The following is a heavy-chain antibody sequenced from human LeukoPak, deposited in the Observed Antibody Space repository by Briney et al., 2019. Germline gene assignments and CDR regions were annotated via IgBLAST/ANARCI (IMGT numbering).Heavy chain of an antibody. CDR2: INPNSGGT. V-gene: IGHV1-2*02. CDR3: ARVFSGDSYYDSSGYYQALYY. J-gene: IGHJ4*02. D-gene: IGHD3-22*01. CDR1: GYTFTSYY. Sequence: ASVKVSCKASGYTFTSYYMHWVRQAPGQGLEWMGWINPNSGGTNYAQKFQGRVTMTRDTSISTAYMELSRLRSDDTAVYYCARVFSGDSYYDSSGYYQALYYWGQGTLVTVSS.